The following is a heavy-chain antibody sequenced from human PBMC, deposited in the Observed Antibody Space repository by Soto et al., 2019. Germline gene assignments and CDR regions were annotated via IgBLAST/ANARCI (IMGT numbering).Heavy chain of an antibody. V-gene: IGHV4-30-2*01. CDR2: IYHSGTT. CDR1: GGSISSGGYF. Sequence: QLQLQESGSGLVKPSQTLSLTCAVSGGSISSGGYFWSWVRQPPGKDLEWIGNIYHSGTTSYNPSLKSRVTPSVVTSKNQFSLTLTSVTAADTAVYYCVRPNWNRFDPWGQGTLVTVSS. CDR3: VRPNWNRFDP. J-gene: IGHJ5*02.